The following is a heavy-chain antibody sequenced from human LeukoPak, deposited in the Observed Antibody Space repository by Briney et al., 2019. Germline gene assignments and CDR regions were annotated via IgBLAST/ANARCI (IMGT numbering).Heavy chain of an antibody. CDR2: LSGSGGDK. J-gene: IGHJ4*02. D-gene: IGHD1-26*01. CDR3: ATDIRAVGDSRYFDY. CDR1: GFSFSDYS. V-gene: IGHV3-21*05. Sequence: GGSLRLSCAASGFSFSDYSMNWVRQAPGKGLEWLSYLSGSGGDKNYADSMKGRFTISRDNAENSLYLQMNNLRIEDTAIYYCATDIRAVGDSRYFDYWGQGTLVTVSS.